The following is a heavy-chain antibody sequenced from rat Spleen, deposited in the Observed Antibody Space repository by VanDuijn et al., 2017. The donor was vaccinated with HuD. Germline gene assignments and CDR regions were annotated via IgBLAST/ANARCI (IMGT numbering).Heavy chain of an antibody. CDR1: GFTFSAYY. V-gene: IGHV5-7*01. D-gene: IGHD2-2*01. CDR3: ARAGYLRDWYFDF. CDR2: IIYDGSST. J-gene: IGHJ1*01. Sequence: EVQLVESGGGLVQPGRSLKLSCAASGFTFSAYYMAWVRQAPTKGLEWVATIIYDGSSTYYGDSVKGRFTISRDNAKSTLYLQMDSLRSDDTATYHCARAGYLRDWYFDFWGPGTMVTVSS.